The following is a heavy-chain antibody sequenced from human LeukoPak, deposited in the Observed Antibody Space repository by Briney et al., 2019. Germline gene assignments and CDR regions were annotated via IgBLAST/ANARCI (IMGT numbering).Heavy chain of an antibody. J-gene: IGHJ5*02. CDR1: GDSVSSNSAA. CDR2: TYYRSKWYN. V-gene: IGHV6-1*01. D-gene: IGHD3-10*01. CDR3: ARGQSLWFGEPPRVGWFDP. Sequence: SQTLSLTCAISGDSVSSNSAAWNWIRQSPSRGLEWLGRTYYRSKWYNDYAVSVKSRITINPDTSKNQFSLQLNSVTPEDTAVYYCARGQSLWFGEPPRVGWFDPWGQGTLVTVSS.